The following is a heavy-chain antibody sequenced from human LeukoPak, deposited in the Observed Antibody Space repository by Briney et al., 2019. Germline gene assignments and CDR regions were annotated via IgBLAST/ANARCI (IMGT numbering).Heavy chain of an antibody. J-gene: IGHJ4*02. CDR3: ARHRDVYHSDY. V-gene: IGHV4-59*08. CDR2: IYYSGST. Sequence: PSETLSLTCTVSGGSISSDYWSWIREPPGKGLEWLGYIYYSGSTNYNPSLKSRVVMSVDTSKNQFSLNLSFVTAADAAVYYCARHRDVYHSDYWGQGTLVTVAS. D-gene: IGHD5/OR15-5a*01. CDR1: GGSISSDY.